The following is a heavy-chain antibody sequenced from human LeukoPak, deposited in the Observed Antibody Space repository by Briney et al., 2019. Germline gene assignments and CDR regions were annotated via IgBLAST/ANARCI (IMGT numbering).Heavy chain of an antibody. V-gene: IGHV4-30-4*01. CDR1: GGSISSGDYY. J-gene: IGHJ3*02. CDR2: IYYSGST. Sequence: SETLSLTCTVSGGSISSGDYYWSWIRQPPGKGLEWIGYIYYSGSTYYNPSLKSRVTISADTSKNQFSLKLSSVTAADTAVYYCARDPRMYYYDSSGYRSLDAFDIWGQGTMVTVSS. CDR3: ARDPRMYYYDSSGYRSLDAFDI. D-gene: IGHD3-22*01.